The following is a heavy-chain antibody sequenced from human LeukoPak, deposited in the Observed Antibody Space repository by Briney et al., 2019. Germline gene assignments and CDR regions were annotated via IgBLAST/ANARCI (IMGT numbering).Heavy chain of an antibody. V-gene: IGHV4-61*02. Sequence: SETLSLTCTGSGGSISSDSYYWSWIRQPAGKGLEWIGRISGSGPTNYNPSLKSRVTISIDTSKNHFSLKLNSVTVADTAVYYCASDYSITGYFDFWGQGALVTVSS. CDR1: GGSISSDSYY. CDR2: ISGSGPT. J-gene: IGHJ4*02. CDR3: ASDYSITGYFDF. D-gene: IGHD4-11*01.